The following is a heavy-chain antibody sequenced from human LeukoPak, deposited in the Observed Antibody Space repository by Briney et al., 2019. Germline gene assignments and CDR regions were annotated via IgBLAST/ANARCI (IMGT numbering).Heavy chain of an antibody. J-gene: IGHJ4*02. Sequence: ASVKGSCKASGYTFTSYGIIWVRQAPGQGLEWMGWISNYNGNTNYAQKIQGRVTMTTDTSTSTAYMELRSLRSDDTAVYYCARDLPYSSSWESIDYWGQGTLVTVSS. CDR1: GYTFTSYG. CDR2: ISNYNGNT. V-gene: IGHV1-18*01. D-gene: IGHD6-13*01. CDR3: ARDLPYSSSWESIDY.